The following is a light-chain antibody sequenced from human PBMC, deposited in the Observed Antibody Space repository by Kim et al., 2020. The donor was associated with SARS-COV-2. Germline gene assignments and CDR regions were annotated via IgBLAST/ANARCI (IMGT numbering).Light chain of an antibody. CDR1: SGSIASNY. V-gene: IGLV6-57*03. Sequence: GKPVTISGTRSSGSIASNYVQWYQQRPGSAPTTVIYEDNQRPSGVPDRFSGSIDSSSNSASLTISGLKTEDEADYYCQSYDSSNVVFGGGTQLTVL. J-gene: IGLJ2*01. CDR2: EDN. CDR3: QSYDSSNVV.